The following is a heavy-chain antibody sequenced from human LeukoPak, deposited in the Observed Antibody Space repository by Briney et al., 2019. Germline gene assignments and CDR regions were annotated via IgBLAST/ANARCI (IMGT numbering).Heavy chain of an antibody. CDR3: ATWLSGPPVATIDYDY. J-gene: IGHJ4*02. CDR1: GYSFTDYY. D-gene: IGHD5-12*01. Sequence: ASVKISCKVSGYSFTDYYMHWVQQAPGKGLEWMGLVDPEDGETMYAEKFQGRVTITADTSTDTAYMGLSSLRSEDTAVYYCATWLSGPPVATIDYDYWGQGTLVTVSS. CDR2: VDPEDGET. V-gene: IGHV1-69-2*01.